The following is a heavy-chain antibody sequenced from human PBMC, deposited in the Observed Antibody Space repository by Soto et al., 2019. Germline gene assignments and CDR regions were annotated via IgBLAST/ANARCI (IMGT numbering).Heavy chain of an antibody. V-gene: IGHV1-18*01. CDR3: ARDHVVPAAIGSYYYYYGMDV. D-gene: IGHD2-2*02. J-gene: IGHJ6*02. CDR1: GYTFTSYG. CDR2: ISAYNGNT. Sequence: ASVKVSCKASGYTFTSYGISCVRQAPGQGLEWMGWISAYNGNTNYAQKLQGRVTMTTDTSTSTAYMELRSLRSDDTAVYYCARDHVVPAAIGSYYYYYGMDVWGQGPTVTVSS.